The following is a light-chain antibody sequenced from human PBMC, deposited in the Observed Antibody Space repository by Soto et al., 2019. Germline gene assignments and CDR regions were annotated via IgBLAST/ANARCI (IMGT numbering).Light chain of an antibody. J-gene: IGKJ1*01. CDR1: QSVSSY. CDR3: QQRSSWPCT. V-gene: IGKV3-11*01. CDR2: DAA. Sequence: EIVLTQSPATLSLSPGERATLSCRASQSVSSYLAWYQQKPGQAPRLLIYDAANRATGIPARIGGSGSGTDFTLTISSLEPEDFAVYYCQQRSSWPCTFGQGTKVEIK.